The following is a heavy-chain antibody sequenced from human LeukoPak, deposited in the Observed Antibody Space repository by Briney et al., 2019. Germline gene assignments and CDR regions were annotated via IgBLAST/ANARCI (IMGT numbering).Heavy chain of an antibody. CDR1: GFIFSSYE. CDR3: AKDFAATTGVDY. D-gene: IGHD5-12*01. Sequence: GGSLRLSCAASGFIFSSYEMHWVRQAPGKGLEWVSYISTSDSTIYYADSVKGRFTISRDNAKNSLYLQMNSLRAEDTAVYYCAKDFAATTGVDYWGQGTLVTVSS. CDR2: ISTSDSTI. V-gene: IGHV3-48*03. J-gene: IGHJ4*02.